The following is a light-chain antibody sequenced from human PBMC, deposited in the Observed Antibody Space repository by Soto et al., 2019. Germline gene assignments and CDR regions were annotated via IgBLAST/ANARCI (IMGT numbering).Light chain of an antibody. J-gene: IGKJ1*01. CDR1: QSVGDS. CDR2: RAS. V-gene: IGKV1-5*03. CDR3: QQYQTYPWT. Sequence: DIQMTQSPSTLSASVGDRVTITCRASQSVGDSLVWHQQKPGKAPKLLIYRASSLDSGVPATFSGSGSGTEFTLTISSLQPDDFATYYCQQYQTYPWTFGQGTKVEV.